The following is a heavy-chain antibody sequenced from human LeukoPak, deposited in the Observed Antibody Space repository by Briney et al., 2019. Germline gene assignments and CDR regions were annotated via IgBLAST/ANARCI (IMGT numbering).Heavy chain of an antibody. J-gene: IGHJ4*02. CDR1: GCAFSGYS. CDR3: ARSRTGNYFDY. V-gene: IGHV3-48*01. Sequence: GGSLRLSCAASGCAFSGYSMNWVRQAPGKGLEWLSYISSGSSTIYYADSVKGRFTISRDNAKNSLYLQMNSLRAEDTAVYYCARSRTGNYFDYWGQGTLVTVSS. CDR2: ISSGSSTI. D-gene: IGHD2-8*02.